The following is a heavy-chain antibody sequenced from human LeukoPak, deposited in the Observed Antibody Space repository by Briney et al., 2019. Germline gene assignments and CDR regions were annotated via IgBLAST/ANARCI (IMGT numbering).Heavy chain of an antibody. CDR1: GFTFSSYG. J-gene: IGHJ4*02. CDR2: IRYDGSNK. Sequence: GGSLRLSCAASGFTFSSYGMHWVRQAPVKGLEWVAFIRYDGSNKSYADSVKGRFTISRDNSKNTLYLQMNSLRAEDTAVYYCAKEIDIVVVPAARDAYWGQGTLVTVSS. CDR3: AKEIDIVVVPAARDAY. D-gene: IGHD2-2*01. V-gene: IGHV3-30*02.